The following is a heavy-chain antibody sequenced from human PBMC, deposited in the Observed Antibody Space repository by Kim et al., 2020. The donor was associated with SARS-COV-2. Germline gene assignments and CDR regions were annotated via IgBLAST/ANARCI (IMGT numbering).Heavy chain of an antibody. CDR1: GFTFSTYS. J-gene: IGHJ6*02. Sequence: GGSLRLSCAASGFTFSTYSMNWVRQAPGKGLAWVSSISSSSTYIYYADSVKGRFTISRDNAKNSLYLQMNSLRAEDTAVYYCARDIIGYYGMDVWGQGTTVTVSS. D-gene: IGHD3-10*01. CDR2: ISSSSTYI. V-gene: IGHV3-21*01. CDR3: ARDIIGYYGMDV.